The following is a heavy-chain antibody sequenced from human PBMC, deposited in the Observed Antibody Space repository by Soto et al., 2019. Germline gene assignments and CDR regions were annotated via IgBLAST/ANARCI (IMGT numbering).Heavy chain of an antibody. J-gene: IGHJ4*02. V-gene: IGHV3-23*01. CDR1: GFTFSNCA. Sequence: EVQLLESGGGLVQPGGSLRLSCTASGFTFSNCAMNWVRQAPGKGLEWVSAISGSGGSTYYADSVKGRFTISRDNYNRTVSLQMYSLTAEDTDGYFCADMSFWRGEVLPYYFDYWGQGTLVTVSS. D-gene: IGHD3-10*01. CDR3: ADMSFWRGEVLPYYFDY. CDR2: ISGSGGST.